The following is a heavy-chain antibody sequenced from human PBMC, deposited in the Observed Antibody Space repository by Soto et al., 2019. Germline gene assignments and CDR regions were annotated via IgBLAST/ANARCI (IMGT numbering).Heavy chain of an antibody. Sequence: GGSLRLSCAASGFTFSSYAMRWVRQAPGKGLEWVSAISGSGGSTYYADSVKGRFTISRDNSKNTLYLQMNSLRAEDTAVYYCAKAEGFLDLWYWGQGTLVTVSS. V-gene: IGHV3-23*01. CDR1: GFTFSSYA. J-gene: IGHJ4*02. CDR2: ISGSGGST. CDR3: AKAEGFLDLWY. D-gene: IGHD3-3*01.